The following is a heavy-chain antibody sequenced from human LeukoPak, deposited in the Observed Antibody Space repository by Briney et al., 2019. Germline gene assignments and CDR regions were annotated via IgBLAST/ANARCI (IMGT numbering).Heavy chain of an antibody. V-gene: IGHV3-23*01. CDR1: GFTFSGYA. CDR3: AIGRGGSCYSAHHY. Sequence: GGSLRLSCAASGFTFSGYAMSWVRQAPGKALEWVSVISYSGDSTYYADSVKGRFTISRDNSNNTLNLQTNSLRAEDTAVYYCAIGRGGSCYSAHHYWGQGTLVTVSS. J-gene: IGHJ4*02. D-gene: IGHD2-15*01. CDR2: ISYSGDST.